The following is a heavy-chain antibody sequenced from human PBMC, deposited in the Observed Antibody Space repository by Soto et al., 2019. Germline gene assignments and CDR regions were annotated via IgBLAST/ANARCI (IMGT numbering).Heavy chain of an antibody. J-gene: IGHJ6*02. V-gene: IGHV3-23*01. CDR1: GFTFSSYA. Sequence: EVQLLESGGGLVQPGGSLRLSCAASGFTFSSYAMSWVRQAPGKGLEWVSAISGSGGSTYYADSVKGRFTISRDNSKNTLYLQMNSLRAEDTAVYYCAKVLESVLMVYARPSSGYYGMDVWGQGTTVTVSS. D-gene: IGHD2-8*01. CDR2: ISGSGGST. CDR3: AKVLESVLMVYARPSSGYYGMDV.